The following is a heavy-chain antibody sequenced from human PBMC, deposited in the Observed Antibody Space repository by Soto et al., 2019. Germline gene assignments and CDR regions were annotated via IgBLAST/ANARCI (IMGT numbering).Heavy chain of an antibody. CDR2: IYYSGST. CDR3: ARQVRYFDWPINSGNWFDP. CDR1: GGSISSSSYY. D-gene: IGHD3-9*01. V-gene: IGHV4-39*01. Sequence: SETLSLTCTVSGGSISSSSYYWGWIRQPPGKGLEWIGSIYYSGSTYYNPSLKSRVTISVDTSKNQFSLKLSSVTAADTAVYYCARQVRYFDWPINSGNWFDPWGQGTLVTVSS. J-gene: IGHJ5*02.